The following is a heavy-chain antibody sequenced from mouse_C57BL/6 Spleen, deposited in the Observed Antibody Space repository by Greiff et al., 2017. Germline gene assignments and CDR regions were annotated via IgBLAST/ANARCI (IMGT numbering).Heavy chain of an antibody. V-gene: IGHV1-20*01. CDR3: ARSGIYYYGSSPFYAMDY. Sequence: EVQLQQPGPELVKPGDSVKISCKASGYSFTGYFMNWVMQSHGKSLEWIGRINPYNGDTFYNQKFKGKATLTVDKSSSTAHMELRSLTSEDSAVYCCARSGIYYYGSSPFYAMDYWGQGTSVTVSS. CDR1: GYSFTGYF. CDR2: INPYNGDT. J-gene: IGHJ4*01. D-gene: IGHD1-1*01.